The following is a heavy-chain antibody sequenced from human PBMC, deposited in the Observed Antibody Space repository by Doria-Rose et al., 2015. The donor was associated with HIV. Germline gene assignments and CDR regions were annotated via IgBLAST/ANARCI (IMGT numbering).Heavy chain of an antibody. Sequence: ESGPVLVKPTETLTLTCTVSGVSLSSPGMGVSWIRQPPGKALEWLANIFSDDERSYKTSLKIRLTISRGTSKSQLVLTMTDMDPVDTATYYCARIKSSRWYHKYYFDFWGQGTLVIVSA. CDR2: IFSDDER. CDR3: ARIKSSRWYHKYYFDF. V-gene: IGHV2-26*01. D-gene: IGHD6-13*01. J-gene: IGHJ4*02. CDR1: GVSLSSPGMG.